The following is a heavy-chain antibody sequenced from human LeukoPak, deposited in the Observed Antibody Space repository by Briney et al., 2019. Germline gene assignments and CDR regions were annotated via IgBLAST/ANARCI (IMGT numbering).Heavy chain of an antibody. CDR1: GFTFSSYS. J-gene: IGHJ4*02. D-gene: IGHD1-26*01. CDR2: ISSSSSYI. V-gene: IGHV3-21*01. Sequence: GGSLRLSCAASGFTFSSYSMNWVRQAPGKGLEWVSSISSSSSYIYYADSVKGRFTISRDNAKNSLYLQMNSLRAEDTAVYYCARDLRYSGSYFPDYWGQGTLVTVSS. CDR3: ARDLRYSGSYFPDY.